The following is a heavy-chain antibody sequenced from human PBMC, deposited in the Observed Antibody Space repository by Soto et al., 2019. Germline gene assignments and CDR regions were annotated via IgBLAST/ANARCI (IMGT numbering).Heavy chain of an antibody. V-gene: IGHV3-15*07. Sequence: EVQLVESGGGLVKPGGSLRLSCAASGFTFSNAWLNWVRQAPGKGLEWVGRIKSKTDGGTTDYAAPVKGRFTISRDDSKNTLYLQMTSLKTADTAVYYCTRCSGGSCRPWGQGTLVTVSS. CDR2: IKSKTDGGTT. CDR1: GFTFSNAW. J-gene: IGHJ5*02. D-gene: IGHD2-15*01. CDR3: TRCSGGSCRP.